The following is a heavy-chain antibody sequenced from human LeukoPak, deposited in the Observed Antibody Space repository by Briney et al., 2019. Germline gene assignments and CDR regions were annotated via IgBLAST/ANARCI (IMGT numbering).Heavy chain of an antibody. D-gene: IGHD2-2*02. Sequence: GGSLRLSCAASGFTVSSNYMSWVRQAPGKGLEWVSVIYSGGSTYYADSVKGRFTISRDNSKNTLYLQMNSLRAEDTAVYYCAREGDLRCSSTSCYINGMDVWGQGTTVTVSS. V-gene: IGHV3-66*02. J-gene: IGHJ6*02. CDR2: IYSGGST. CDR3: AREGDLRCSSTSCYINGMDV. CDR1: GFTVSSNY.